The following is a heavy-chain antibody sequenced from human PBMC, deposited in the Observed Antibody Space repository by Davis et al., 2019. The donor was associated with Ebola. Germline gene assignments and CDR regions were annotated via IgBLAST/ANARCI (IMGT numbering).Heavy chain of an antibody. V-gene: IGHV1-58*02. Sequence: SVKVSCKASGFTFSSSGMQWVRQARGQRLEWIGGIIVGSGNTNYAQKFRERLTMTRDMSTSTAYMELSSLRFEDTAVYYCAASAGTVGKFDFWGQGTLVTVSS. CDR1: GFTFSSSG. CDR2: IIVGSGNT. D-gene: IGHD1-14*01. J-gene: IGHJ4*02. CDR3: AASAGTVGKFDF.